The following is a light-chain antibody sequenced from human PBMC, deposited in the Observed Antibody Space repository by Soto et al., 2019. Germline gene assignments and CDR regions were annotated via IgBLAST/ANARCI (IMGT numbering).Light chain of an antibody. V-gene: IGKV3-20*01. CDR1: DSLSGYS. CDR3: QQYGGVPYT. Sequence: SVLKQSPGTLSLSLGQRATRSCRASDSLSGYSLAWYQQRMGKARRLLIYGASSGATGIPARFSGSGSGTDFTLTISRLEPEDFAMYYCQQYGGVPYTFGQGTKVEFK. J-gene: IGKJ2*01. CDR2: GAS.